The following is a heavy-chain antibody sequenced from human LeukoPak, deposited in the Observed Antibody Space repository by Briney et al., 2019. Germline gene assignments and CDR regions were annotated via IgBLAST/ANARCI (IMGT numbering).Heavy chain of an antibody. Sequence: PSETLSLTCAVYGGSFSGYYWSWIRQPPGKGLEWIGEINHSGSTNYNPSLKSRVTISVDTSKNQFSLYFHSVTAADTAVYFCGSSHSSSWYDFWGQGTLVTVSS. D-gene: IGHD6-13*01. V-gene: IGHV4-34*01. J-gene: IGHJ4*02. CDR1: GGSFSGYY. CDR2: INHSGST. CDR3: GSSHSSSWYDF.